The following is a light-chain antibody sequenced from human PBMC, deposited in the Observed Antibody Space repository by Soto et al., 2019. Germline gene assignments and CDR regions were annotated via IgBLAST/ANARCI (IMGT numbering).Light chain of an antibody. Sequence: QSVLTQPPSASGSPGQSVTISCTGTSSDVGGYNSVSWDQHHPGKAPKLMIDEVSKRPSGVPDRFSGSKSANTASLTVAGLMAEDEADYYCSSYAGSNNYVFGTGTKVTVL. V-gene: IGLV2-8*01. CDR2: EVS. CDR3: SSYAGSNNYV. CDR1: SSDVGGYNS. J-gene: IGLJ1*01.